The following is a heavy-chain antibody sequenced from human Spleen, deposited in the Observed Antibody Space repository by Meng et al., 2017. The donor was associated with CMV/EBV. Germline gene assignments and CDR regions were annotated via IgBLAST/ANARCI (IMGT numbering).Heavy chain of an antibody. Sequence: ASVKVSCKASGYTFTGYHMHWVRQAPGQGFEWMGWINPKSGVTNYAQNFQGRVTLTRDTSVNTAYMELSRLTSNDTAVYFCARNYDLWRGYPNWFDPWGQGTLVTVSS. CDR1: GYTFTGYH. CDR2: INPKSGVT. CDR3: ARNYDLWRGYPNWFDP. V-gene: IGHV1-2*02. D-gene: IGHD3-3*01. J-gene: IGHJ5*02.